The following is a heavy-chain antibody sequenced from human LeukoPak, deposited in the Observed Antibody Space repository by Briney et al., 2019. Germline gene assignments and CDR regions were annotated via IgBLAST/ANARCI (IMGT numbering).Heavy chain of an antibody. CDR2: ILEDGSIQ. V-gene: IGHV3-30*04. CDR3: AKANGGSYYGSVFDF. CDR1: GFTFSNYI. Sequence: GGPLRLSCAASGFTFSNYIMHWVRQAPGKGLDWVAVILEDGSIQYYADSVKGRFTISRDNSRNTLFLQMNSLRAEDTAVYYCAKANGGSYYGSVFDFWGQGTKVTVSS. J-gene: IGHJ3*01. D-gene: IGHD1-26*01.